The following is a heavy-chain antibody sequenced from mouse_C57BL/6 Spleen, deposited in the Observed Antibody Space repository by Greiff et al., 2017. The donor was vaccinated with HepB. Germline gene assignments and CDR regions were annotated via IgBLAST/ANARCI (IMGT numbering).Heavy chain of an antibody. Sequence: EVQLQQSGPELVKPGASVKIPCKASGYTFTDYNMDWVKQSHGKSLEWIGDINPNNGGTIYNQKFKGKATLTVDKSSSTAYMELRSLTSEDTAVYYCAREGSGYVGYYYAMDYWGQGTSVTVSS. CDR3: AREGSGYVGYYYAMDY. CDR2: INPNNGGT. V-gene: IGHV1-18*01. CDR1: GYTFTDYN. D-gene: IGHD3-2*02. J-gene: IGHJ4*01.